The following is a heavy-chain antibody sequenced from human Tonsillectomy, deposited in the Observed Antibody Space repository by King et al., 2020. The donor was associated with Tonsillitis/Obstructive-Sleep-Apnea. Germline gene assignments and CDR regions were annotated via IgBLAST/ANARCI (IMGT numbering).Heavy chain of an antibody. Sequence: VQLVESGAEVKKPGESLKISCKGSGYSFTSYWIGWVRQMPGKGLEWMGIIYPGDSESRYSPSFQGQVTISADKSISTAYLQWSSLKASDTAMYYCARTLYYYDSSDSYLLPGDAFDIWGQGTMVTVSS. CDR2: IYPGDSES. CDR1: GYSFTSYW. D-gene: IGHD3-22*01. V-gene: IGHV5-51*01. CDR3: ARTLYYYDSSDSYLLPGDAFDI. J-gene: IGHJ3*02.